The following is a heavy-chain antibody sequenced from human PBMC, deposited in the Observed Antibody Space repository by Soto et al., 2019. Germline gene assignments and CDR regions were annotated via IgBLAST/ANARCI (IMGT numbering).Heavy chain of an antibody. V-gene: IGHV4-4*07. J-gene: IGHJ4*02. Sequence: SETLTLTCAVSGCSISSFYWNWIRQPAGKGLEWIGRIYSGGRNNYNPSLKSRVTMSVDTSKNQFSLRLSSVTAADTAMYYCARGSSRWDYWGQGTLVTVSS. CDR1: GCSISSFY. CDR2: IYSGGRN. CDR3: ARGSSRWDY. D-gene: IGHD6-13*01.